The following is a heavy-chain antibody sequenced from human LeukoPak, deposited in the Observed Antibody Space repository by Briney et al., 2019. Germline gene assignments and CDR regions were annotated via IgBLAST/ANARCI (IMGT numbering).Heavy chain of an antibody. CDR3: ARVRDGYNSGYFYY. CDR1: GGSISSGGYY. J-gene: IGHJ4*02. V-gene: IGHV4-31*03. CDR2: IYYSGST. Sequence: SQTLSLTCTVSGGSISSGGYYWSWIRQHPGKGLEWIGYIYYSGSTYYNPSLKSRVTISVDTSKNQFSLKLSSVTAADTAVYYRARVRDGYNSGYFYYWGQGTLVTVSS. D-gene: IGHD5-24*01.